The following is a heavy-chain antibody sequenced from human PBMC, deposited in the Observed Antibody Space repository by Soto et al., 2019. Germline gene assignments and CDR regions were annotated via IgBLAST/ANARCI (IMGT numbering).Heavy chain of an antibody. D-gene: IGHD2-2*01. CDR2: ISYDGSKK. CDR1: GFSFSSYA. Sequence: GGSLRLSCAASGFSFSSYAMSWVRQAPGKGLEWLSVISYDGSKKYYADSVKGRFTISRDDSKNTLYLQMHSLRADDTAVYYCTRDRCSGTSCYFRYWGQGTLVTVSS. J-gene: IGHJ4*02. V-gene: IGHV3-30-3*01. CDR3: TRDRCSGTSCYFRY.